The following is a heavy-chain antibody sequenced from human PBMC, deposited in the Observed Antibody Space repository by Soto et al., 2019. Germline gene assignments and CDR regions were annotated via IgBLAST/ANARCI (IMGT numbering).Heavy chain of an antibody. CDR1: GGTFSSYT. J-gene: IGHJ6*03. CDR2: IIPILGIA. V-gene: IGHV1-69*02. D-gene: IGHD1-26*01. Sequence: QVQLVQSGAEVKKPGSSVKVSCKASGGTFSSYTISWVRQAPGQGLEWMGRIIPILGIANYAQKFQGRVTITADKSTSTAYMELSSLRSEDTAVHYCARGAGYYYYMDVWGKGTTVTVSS. CDR3: ARGAGYYYYMDV.